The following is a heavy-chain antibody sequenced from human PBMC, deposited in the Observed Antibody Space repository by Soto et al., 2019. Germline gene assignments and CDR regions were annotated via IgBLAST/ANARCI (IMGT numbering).Heavy chain of an antibody. Sequence: SETLFLTCTVSGGSISSYYWSWIRQPPGKGLEWIGYIYYSGSTNYNPSLKSRVTISVDTSKNQFSLKLSSVTAADTAVYYCAREAVTPYYYYYGMDVWGQGTTVTVSS. D-gene: IGHD4-17*01. V-gene: IGHV4-59*01. CDR3: AREAVTPYYYYYGMDV. CDR2: IYYSGST. J-gene: IGHJ6*02. CDR1: GGSISSYY.